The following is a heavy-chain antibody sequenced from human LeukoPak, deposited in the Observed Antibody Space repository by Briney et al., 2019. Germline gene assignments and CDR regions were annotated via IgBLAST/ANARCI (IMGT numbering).Heavy chain of an antibody. V-gene: IGHV3-23*01. D-gene: IGHD3-22*01. CDR2: ISGSGRST. CDR3: ARGDYYDFQLDY. J-gene: IGHJ4*02. CDR1: GFTFSSYA. Sequence: GGSLRLSCAASGFTFSSYAMSWVRQAPGKGLEWVSAISGSGRSTFYADSVKGRFTISRDNSKNTLYLQMNSLRAEDTAVYYCARGDYYDFQLDYWGQGTLVTVSS.